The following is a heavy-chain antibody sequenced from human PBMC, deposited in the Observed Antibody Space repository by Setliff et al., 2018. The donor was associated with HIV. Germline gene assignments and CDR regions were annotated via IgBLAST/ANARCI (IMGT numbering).Heavy chain of an antibody. CDR1: GFNIGTNG. Sequence: GGSLRLSCAVSGFNIGTNGMSWVRQAPGKGPEWVSDIYGRGDATYYADSVKGRFTISRDNSKNTLYLQMNSLRTEDTAVYYCARVFSSSWYGIDCWGQGTLVTVSS. D-gene: IGHD6-13*01. CDR2: IYGRGDAT. J-gene: IGHJ4*02. CDR3: ARVFSSSWYGIDC. V-gene: IGHV3-23*01.